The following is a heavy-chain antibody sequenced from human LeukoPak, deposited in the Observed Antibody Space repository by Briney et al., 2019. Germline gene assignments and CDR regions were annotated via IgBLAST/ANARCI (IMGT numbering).Heavy chain of an antibody. CDR2: IYYSGST. D-gene: IGHD3-16*01. CDR1: GGSITTYY. CDR3: ARDRSRLFDY. V-gene: IGHV4-59*01. J-gene: IGHJ4*02. Sequence: SETLSLTCTVSGGSITTYYWSWIRQPPGKGLEWIGYIYYSGSTNHNPSLKSRVTISIDTSKNQFSLKLNSVTAADTAVYYCARDRSRLFDYWGQGTLVTVSS.